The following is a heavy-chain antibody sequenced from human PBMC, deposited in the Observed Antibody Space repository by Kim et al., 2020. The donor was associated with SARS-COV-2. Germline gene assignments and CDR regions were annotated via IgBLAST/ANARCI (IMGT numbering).Heavy chain of an antibody. CDR2: INAGNGNT. CDR1: GYTFTSYA. D-gene: IGHD6-19*01. Sequence: ASVKVSCKASGYTFTSYAMHWVRQAPGQRLEWMGWINAGNGNTKYSQKLQGRVTITRGTSASTAYMELSSLRSEDTAVYYCAREGGGWYYQGWFDAWGQGTLVTVSS. CDR3: AREGGGWYYQGWFDA. J-gene: IGHJ5*02. V-gene: IGHV1-3*01.